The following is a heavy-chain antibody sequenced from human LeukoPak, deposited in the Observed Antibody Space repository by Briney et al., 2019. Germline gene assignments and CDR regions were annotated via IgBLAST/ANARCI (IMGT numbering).Heavy chain of an antibody. Sequence: SVKVSSKASGGTFSSYAISWVRQAPGQGLEWMGGIIPIFGTANYAQKFQGRVTITADESTSTAYMELSSLRSEDTAVYYCARDRDYGDRNFDYWGQGTLVTVSS. CDR1: GGTFSSYA. J-gene: IGHJ4*02. CDR3: ARDRDYGDRNFDY. CDR2: IIPIFGTA. V-gene: IGHV1-69*13. D-gene: IGHD4-17*01.